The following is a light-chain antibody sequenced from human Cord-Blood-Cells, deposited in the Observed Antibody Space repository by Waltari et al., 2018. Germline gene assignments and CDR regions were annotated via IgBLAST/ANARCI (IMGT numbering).Light chain of an antibody. CDR2: WAS. Sequence: DIVMPQSPDSLAVSLGERATTNCKSSQRVLYSSNNQNYLAWYQQKPGQPPKLLIYWASTRESGVPDRFSGSGSGTDFTLTISSLQAEDVAVYYCQQYYSTPPTFGQGTKVEIK. CDR3: QQYYSTPPT. CDR1: QRVLYSSNNQNY. V-gene: IGKV4-1*01. J-gene: IGKJ1*01.